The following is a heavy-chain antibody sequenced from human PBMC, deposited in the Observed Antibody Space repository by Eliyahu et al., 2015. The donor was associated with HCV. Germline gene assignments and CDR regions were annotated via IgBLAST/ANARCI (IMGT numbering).Heavy chain of an antibody. Sequence: VAVISYDGSNKYYADSVKGRFTISRDNSKNTLYLQMNSLRAEDTAVYCCARDLLTMARNLGYYYYGMDVWGQGTTVTVSS. CDR2: ISYDGSNK. V-gene: IGHV3-30-3*01. D-gene: IGHD3-10*01. CDR3: ARDLLTMARNLGYYYYGMDV. J-gene: IGHJ6*02.